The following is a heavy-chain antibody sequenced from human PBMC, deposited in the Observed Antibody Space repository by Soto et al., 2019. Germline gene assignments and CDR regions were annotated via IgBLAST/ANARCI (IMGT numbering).Heavy chain of an antibody. Sequence: QVQLVQSGAEVKKPGSSVKVSCKASGGTFSSYAISWVRQTPGQGLEWMGGIIPIFGTANYAQKFQSRVTITVDESTTTAYMELRSLRSEDTAVYYCARHVPAAGYYYGMDVWGQGTTVTVSS. CDR2: IIPIFGTA. CDR3: ARHVPAAGYYYGMDV. D-gene: IGHD2-2*01. J-gene: IGHJ6*02. V-gene: IGHV1-69*12. CDR1: GGTFSSYA.